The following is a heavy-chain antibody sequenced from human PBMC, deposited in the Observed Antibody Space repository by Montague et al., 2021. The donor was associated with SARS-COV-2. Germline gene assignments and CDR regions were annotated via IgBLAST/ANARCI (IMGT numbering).Heavy chain of an antibody. J-gene: IGHJ6*02. CDR3: ARGPSDTYYYNGMDV. CDR1: GFSLSTRGMR. CDR2: IDWDGDK. V-gene: IGHV2-70*04. Sequence: PALGKPTQTLTLTCTFSGFSLSTRGMRATWIRQPPGKALEWLARIDWDGDKYYNTSLKSRLTISKDTSKNLVVLTMTNMDPVDTATYYCARGPSDTYYYNGMDVWGRGTTVTVSS.